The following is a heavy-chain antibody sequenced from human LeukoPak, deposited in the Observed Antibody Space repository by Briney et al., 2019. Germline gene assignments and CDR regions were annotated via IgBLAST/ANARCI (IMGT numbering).Heavy chain of an antibody. CDR2: INHSGST. Sequence: SSETLSLTCAVYGRSFSGYYWSWIRQPPGKGLEWIGEINHSGSTNYNPSLKSRVTISVDTSKNQFSLKLSSVTAADTAVYYCARVITMVRGAEAFDIWGQGTMVTVSS. V-gene: IGHV4-34*01. D-gene: IGHD3-10*01. J-gene: IGHJ3*02. CDR3: ARVITMVRGAEAFDI. CDR1: GRSFSGYY.